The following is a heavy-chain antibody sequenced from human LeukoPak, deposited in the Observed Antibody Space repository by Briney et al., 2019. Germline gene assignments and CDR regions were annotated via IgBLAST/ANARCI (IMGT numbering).Heavy chain of an antibody. J-gene: IGHJ1*01. CDR3: ARPPRDLVSAAPFPF. Sequence: GASVKVSCKASGYTFTDYYIHWVQQAPGEGLEWVGWVFPHSGDTYYAQRFHGRVAMTTDTSINTAYMELSRLKSDDTGVYFCARPPRDLVSAAPFPFWGQGTLVTVSS. V-gene: IGHV1-2*02. D-gene: IGHD5/OR15-5a*01. CDR1: GYTFTDYY. CDR2: VFPHSGDT.